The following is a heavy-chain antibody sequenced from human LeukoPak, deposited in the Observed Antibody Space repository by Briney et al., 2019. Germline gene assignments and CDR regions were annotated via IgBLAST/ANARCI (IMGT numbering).Heavy chain of an antibody. V-gene: IGHV3-33*06. CDR2: IWYDGSNK. Sequence: GRSLRLSCAASGFTFSSYGMHWVRQAPGKGLEWVAVIWYDGSNKYYADSLKGRFTISRDNSKNTLYLQMNSLRAEDTAVYYCAKDYDSLDYWGQGTLVTVSS. J-gene: IGHJ4*02. CDR1: GFTFSSYG. D-gene: IGHD3-3*01. CDR3: AKDYDSLDY.